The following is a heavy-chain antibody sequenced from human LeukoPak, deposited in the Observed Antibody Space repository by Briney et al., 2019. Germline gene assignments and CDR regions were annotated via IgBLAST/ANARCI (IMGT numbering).Heavy chain of an antibody. J-gene: IGHJ4*02. Sequence: SQTLSLSCTFSGGSISSGDYYWRWIRQPPGKGLEWIGYIYYSGSTYYNPSLKSRVTISVDTSKNQFSLKLSSVTAADTAVYYCARERGGYSYGSRPFDYWGQGTLVTVSS. CDR3: ARERGGYSYGSRPFDY. V-gene: IGHV4-30-4*01. CDR2: IYYSGST. CDR1: GGSISSGDYY. D-gene: IGHD5-18*01.